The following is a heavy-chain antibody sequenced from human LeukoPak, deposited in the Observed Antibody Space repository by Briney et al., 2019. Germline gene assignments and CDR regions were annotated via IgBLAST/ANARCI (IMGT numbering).Heavy chain of an antibody. D-gene: IGHD3-16*01. J-gene: IGHJ4*02. CDR2: ISSSGSTI. Sequence: GLEWVSYISSSGSTIYYADSVKGRFTISRDNAKNSLYLQMNSLRAEDTAVYYCASLTAYDYWGQGTLVTVSS. CDR3: ASLTAYDY. V-gene: IGHV3-11*01.